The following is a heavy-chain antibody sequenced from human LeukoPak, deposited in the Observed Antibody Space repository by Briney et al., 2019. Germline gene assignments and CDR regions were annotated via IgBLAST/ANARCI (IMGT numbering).Heavy chain of an antibody. CDR1: GGSISSSSYY. CDR3: ARWYGDYVDY. V-gene: IGHV4-39*01. CDR2: IYYSGGT. J-gene: IGHJ4*02. D-gene: IGHD4-17*01. Sequence: SETLSLTCTVSGGSISSSSYYWGWIRQPPGKGLEWIGSIYYSGGTYYNPSLKSRVTISVDTSKNQFSLKLSSVTAADTAVYYCARWYGDYVDYWGQGTLVTVSS.